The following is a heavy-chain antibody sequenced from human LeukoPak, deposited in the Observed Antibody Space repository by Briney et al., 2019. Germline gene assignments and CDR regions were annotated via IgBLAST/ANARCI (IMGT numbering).Heavy chain of an antibody. CDR3: ARGPPKRLDTARVRKVLYFDY. Sequence: GGSLRLSCAASGFTFSSYSMNWVRQAPGKGLEWVSSISSSSSYIYYADSVKGRFTISRDNAKNSLYLQMNSLRAEDTAVYYCARGPPKRLDTARVRKVLYFDYWGQGTLVTVSS. D-gene: IGHD5-18*01. J-gene: IGHJ4*02. CDR1: GFTFSSYS. V-gene: IGHV3-21*01. CDR2: ISSSSSYI.